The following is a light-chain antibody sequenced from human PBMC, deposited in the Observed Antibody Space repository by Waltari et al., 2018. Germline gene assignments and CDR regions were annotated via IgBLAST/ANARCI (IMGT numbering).Light chain of an antibody. Sequence: NFMLTQPHSVSESPGKTVTISCTGSSDRSASQFVHWYQQRPGSAPIVVMFEGDQRPSGVPDRFSGSIDSSSNSASLTISGLRTEDEADYYCQSYDDINKVVFGGGTKLTVL. CDR3: QSYDDINKVV. J-gene: IGLJ2*01. CDR1: SDRSASQF. CDR2: EGD. V-gene: IGLV6-57*02.